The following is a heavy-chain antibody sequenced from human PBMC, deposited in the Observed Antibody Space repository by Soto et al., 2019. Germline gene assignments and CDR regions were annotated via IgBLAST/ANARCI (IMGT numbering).Heavy chain of an antibody. D-gene: IGHD3-3*01. V-gene: IGHV3-9*01. CDR1: GLNFDDFA. J-gene: IGHJ4*02. CDR3: AKGRYDFWSPYYFDS. CDR2: ITWNSRVL. Sequence: AGGSLRLSCVGTGLNFDDFAMHWVRQAPGRGLEWFSGITWNSRVLAYADSVKGRFTISRDNARNSLYLQMDSLRDEDTALYYCAKGRYDFWSPYYFDSWGQGTLVTVSS.